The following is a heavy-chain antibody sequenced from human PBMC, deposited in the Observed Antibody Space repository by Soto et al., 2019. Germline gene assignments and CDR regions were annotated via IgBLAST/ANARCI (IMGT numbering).Heavy chain of an antibody. J-gene: IGHJ6*02. V-gene: IGHV1-69*13. CDR1: GGTFSSYA. CDR2: IIPIFGTA. CDR3: ATCIRDGYNYQDTAIYYYCCTDV. D-gene: IGHD5-12*01. Sequence: SVKVSCKASGGTFSSYAISWVRQAPGQGLEWMGGIIPIFGTANYAQKFQGRVTITADESTSTAYMELSSLRSEDTAVYYCATCIRDGYNYQDTAIYYYCCTDVWGQGTTVTVSS.